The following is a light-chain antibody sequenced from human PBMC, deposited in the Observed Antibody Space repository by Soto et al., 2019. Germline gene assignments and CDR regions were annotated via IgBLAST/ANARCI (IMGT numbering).Light chain of an antibody. J-gene: IGKJ1*01. CDR1: QSIRSW. CDR3: QQYNSYSWT. V-gene: IGKV1-5*01. CDR2: DAS. Sequence: DIQMTQSPSTLSASVGDRVTITCRASQSIRSWLAWYQQKPGKAPKLLIYDASSLESGVPSMFSGSGSGTEFTLTISSLQPDDFATYYCQQYNSYSWTFGQGTKVEIK.